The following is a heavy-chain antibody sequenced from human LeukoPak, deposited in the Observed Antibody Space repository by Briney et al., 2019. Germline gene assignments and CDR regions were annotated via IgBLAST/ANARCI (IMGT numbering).Heavy chain of an antibody. V-gene: IGHV3-74*01. CDR3: VRSRYSTSSGGFDY. D-gene: IGHD6-6*01. CDR1: GFTFRDFW. J-gene: IGHJ4*02. Sequence: GGSLRLSCAASGFTFRDFWMHWVRQAPGKGLVWVSRINSDGSNITYADSVKGRFTISRDNAKNTLYLQMNSLRGEDTAVYYCVRSRYSTSSGGFDYWGQGTLVTVSS. CDR2: INSDGSNI.